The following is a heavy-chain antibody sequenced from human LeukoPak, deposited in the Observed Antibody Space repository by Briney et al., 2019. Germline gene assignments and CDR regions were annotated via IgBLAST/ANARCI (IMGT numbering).Heavy chain of an antibody. V-gene: IGHV3-23*01. Sequence: PGGSLRLSCAASGFTFSSYAMSWVRQAPGKGLEWVSAISGSGGSTYYADSVKGRFTISRDNSKNTLYLQMNSLRAEDTAVYYCAKAYYAVLGVDNHLNLNWFDPWGQGTLVTVSS. CDR2: ISGSGGST. CDR3: AKAYYAVLGVDNHLNLNWFDP. J-gene: IGHJ5*02. CDR1: GFTFSSYA. D-gene: IGHD3-3*01.